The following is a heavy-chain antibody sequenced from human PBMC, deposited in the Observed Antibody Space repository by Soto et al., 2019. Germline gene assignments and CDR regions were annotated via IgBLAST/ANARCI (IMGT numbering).Heavy chain of an antibody. Sequence: EVQLLESGGGLVQPGGYLRLSCADSGFTFSSYAMSWVRQAPGKGLGWVSAISGSGGSTYYADSVKVRFTISRDNSKNTLYLQMNSLRAEDTAVYYCVEFQWFGELLSPSRVDYLGQGTLVTVSS. V-gene: IGHV3-23*01. D-gene: IGHD3-10*01. CDR3: VEFQWFGELLSPSRVDY. CDR1: GFTFSSYA. CDR2: ISGSGGST. J-gene: IGHJ4*02.